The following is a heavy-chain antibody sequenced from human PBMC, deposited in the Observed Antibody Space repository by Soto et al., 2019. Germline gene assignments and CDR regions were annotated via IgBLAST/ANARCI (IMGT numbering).Heavy chain of an antibody. V-gene: IGHV3-30-3*01. Sequence: QVQLVESGGGVVQPGRSLRLSCAASGFTFSSYAMHWVRQAPGKGLEWVAVLSYDGNNIHYADSVKGRFTVSRDNSKNTLFLQMNRLRTEDTALYYCARGPIGDAAMVTNYFDYWGQGTLVIVSS. J-gene: IGHJ4*02. CDR2: LSYDGNNI. D-gene: IGHD5-18*01. CDR3: ARGPIGDAAMVTNYFDY. CDR1: GFTFSSYA.